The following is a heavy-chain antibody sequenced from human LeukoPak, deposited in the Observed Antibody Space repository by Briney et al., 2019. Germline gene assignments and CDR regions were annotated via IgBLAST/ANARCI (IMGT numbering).Heavy chain of an antibody. J-gene: IGHJ3*02. Sequence: SVKVSCKASGGTFSSYAISWVRQAPGQGLEWMGGIIPIFGTANYAQKFQGRGTITADKSTSTAYMELSSLRSEDTAVYYCARGGTAMVTEYDAFDIWGQGTMVTVSS. V-gene: IGHV1-69*06. CDR1: GGTFSSYA. D-gene: IGHD5-18*01. CDR3: ARGGTAMVTEYDAFDI. CDR2: IIPIFGTA.